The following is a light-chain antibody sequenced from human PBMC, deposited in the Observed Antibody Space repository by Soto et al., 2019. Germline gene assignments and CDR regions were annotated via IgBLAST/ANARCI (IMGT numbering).Light chain of an antibody. CDR1: QSITTY. J-gene: IGKJ1*01. CDR3: QQSYSTSSWT. Sequence: IQMTQSPSSLSASVGDRVTITCRASQSITTYLNWYQQKPGKAPKLLMFAASSLQSGVPSRFSGSGSGTNFTLTISSLQLEDFATYYCQQSYSTSSWTFGQGTKVDIK. CDR2: AAS. V-gene: IGKV1-39*01.